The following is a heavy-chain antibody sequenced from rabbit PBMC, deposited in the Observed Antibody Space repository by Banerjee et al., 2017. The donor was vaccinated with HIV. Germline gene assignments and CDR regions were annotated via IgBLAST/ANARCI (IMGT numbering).Heavy chain of an antibody. D-gene: IGHD4-2*01. CDR2: IDPVFRST. J-gene: IGHJ4*01. CDR1: GFDFSSYG. V-gene: IGHV1S39*01. CDR3: ARWGYAGSGSNL. Sequence: QEQLVESGGGLVQPGGSLKLSCKASGFDFSSYGVSWVRQAPGKGLEWIGYIDPVFRSTDYASWAKGLFTISRTSSTTVTLQMTSLTAADTATYFCARWGYAGSGSNLWGPGTLVTVS.